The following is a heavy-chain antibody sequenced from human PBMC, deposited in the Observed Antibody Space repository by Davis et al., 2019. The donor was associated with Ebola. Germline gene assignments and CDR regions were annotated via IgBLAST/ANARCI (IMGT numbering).Heavy chain of an antibody. CDR1: GFTFSSYA. CDR2: ISGSGGST. Sequence: PGGSLRLSCAASGFTFSSYAMSWVRQAPGTGLEWVSAISGSGGSTYYADSVKGRFTISRDNSKNTLYLQMNSLRAEDTAVYYCAKGYDFWSGYPYDYWGQGTLVTVSS. V-gene: IGHV3-23*01. J-gene: IGHJ4*02. CDR3: AKGYDFWSGYPYDY. D-gene: IGHD3-3*01.